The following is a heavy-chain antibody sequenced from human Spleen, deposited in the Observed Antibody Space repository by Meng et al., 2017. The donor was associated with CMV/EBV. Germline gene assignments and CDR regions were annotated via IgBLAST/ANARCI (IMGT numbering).Heavy chain of an antibody. CDR1: GLIFRNSW. D-gene: IGHD1-26*01. Sequence: GESLKISCSASGLIFRNSWMNWVRQAPGKGLEWVANIKHDGSAKYYVDSVKARFTISRDNGKKSLYLQMNSLRVEDTAVYYCGRSERWAGGATAIDYWGQGTLVTVSS. J-gene: IGHJ4*02. CDR2: IKHDGSAK. CDR3: GRSERWAGGATAIDY. V-gene: IGHV3-7*01.